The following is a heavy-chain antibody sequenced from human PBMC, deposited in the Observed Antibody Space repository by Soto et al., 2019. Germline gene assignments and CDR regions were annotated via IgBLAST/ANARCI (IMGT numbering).Heavy chain of an antibody. V-gene: IGHV3-30-3*01. CDR2: ISYDGSNR. Sequence: QVQLVESGGGVVQPGKSLRLSCAASGFTFSSYSMHWVRQAPGKGLEWVAVISYDGSNRYYTDSVKGRFTISRDNSKNTLYLQINSLRTEDTAVFYCASVSVTYCSGGSCYSQMDVWGQGTTVTVSS. CDR3: ASVSVTYCSGGSCYSQMDV. D-gene: IGHD2-15*01. J-gene: IGHJ6*02. CDR1: GFTFSSYS.